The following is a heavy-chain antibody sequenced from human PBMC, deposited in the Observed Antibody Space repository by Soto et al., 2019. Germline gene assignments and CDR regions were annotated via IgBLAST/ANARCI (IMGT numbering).Heavy chain of an antibody. CDR2: IRSEANGGTT. CDR3: TRYYYESSGYYVY. CDR1: GFTFSSYA. D-gene: IGHD3-22*01. V-gene: IGHV3-49*04. Sequence: PGGSLRLSCTGSGFTFSSYALSWVRQAPGKGLEWVGVIRSEANGGTTDYAASVKGRITISRDDSKSIAYMEINSLQTEDTAVYYCTRYYYESSGYYVYWGQGALVTVSS. J-gene: IGHJ4*02.